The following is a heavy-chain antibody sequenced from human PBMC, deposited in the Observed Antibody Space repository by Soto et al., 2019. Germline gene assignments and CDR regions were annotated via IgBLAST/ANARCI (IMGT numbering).Heavy chain of an antibody. CDR3: AREGGDGYNLGY. CDR1: GGTFSSYA. V-gene: IGHV1-69*12. D-gene: IGHD3-16*01. J-gene: IGHJ4*02. CDR2: IIPIFGTA. Sequence: QVQLVQSGAEVKKPGSSVKVSCKASGGTFSSYAISWVRQAPGQGLEWMGGIIPIFGTANYAQKFQGRVTLTADESKRTADMELSSLRSEDTAVYYCAREGGDGYNLGYWGQGTLVTVSS.